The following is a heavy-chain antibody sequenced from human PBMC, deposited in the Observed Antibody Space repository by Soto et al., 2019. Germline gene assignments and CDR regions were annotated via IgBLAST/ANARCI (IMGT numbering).Heavy chain of an antibody. J-gene: IGHJ3*02. V-gene: IGHV3-7*05. Sequence: GGSLRLSCAASGFTFSSYWMSWVRQAPGKGLEWVANIKQDGSEKYYVDSVKGRFTISRDNAKNSLYLQMNSLRAEDTAVYYCARDTYDFHDAFDIWGQGTMVTVSS. CDR3: ARDTYDFHDAFDI. CDR1: GFTFSSYW. D-gene: IGHD3-3*01. CDR2: IKQDGSEK.